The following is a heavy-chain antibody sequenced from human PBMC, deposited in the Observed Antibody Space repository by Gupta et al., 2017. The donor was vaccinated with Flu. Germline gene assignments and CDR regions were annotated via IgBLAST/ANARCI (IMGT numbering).Heavy chain of an antibody. D-gene: IGHD3-22*01. V-gene: IGHV3-21*01. CDR2: ISSSSSYI. CDR1: GFSFKNHY. Sequence: EVQLVESGGGLAMPGVPLRPSCAASGFSFKNHYARWARQAPGKGVEWVSSISSSSSYIYYADSVKGRFTISRDNAKNSLYLQMNSQRAEDTAVYYCERHFSDRDVFDVWGLWTKVTVSS. CDR3: ERHFSDRDVFDV. J-gene: IGHJ3*01.